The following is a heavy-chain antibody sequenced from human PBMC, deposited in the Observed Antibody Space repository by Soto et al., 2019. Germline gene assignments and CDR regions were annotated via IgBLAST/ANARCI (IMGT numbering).Heavy chain of an antibody. J-gene: IGHJ6*03. CDR3: ATSGAYYYYYYMDV. CDR2: MNPNSGNT. CDR1: GYTFTSYD. D-gene: IGHD1-26*01. Sequence: GASVKVSCKASGYTFTSYDINWVRQATGQGLEWMGWMNPNSGNTGYAQKFQGRVTMTRNTSISTAYMELSSLRSEDTAVYYCATSGAYYYYYYMDVWGKGTTVTVSS. V-gene: IGHV1-8*01.